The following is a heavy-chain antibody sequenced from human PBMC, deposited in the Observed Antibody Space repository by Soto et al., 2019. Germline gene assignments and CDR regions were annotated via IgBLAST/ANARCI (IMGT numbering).Heavy chain of an antibody. CDR2: IYPGDADI. J-gene: IGHJ4*02. Sequence: PGESLKISCKVSGYSFTSNAIAWVRQVPGKGLEWMGLIYPGDADIRYSPSFEGRATISADKSISTAYLQLGSLKASDSAMYYCARGQALDYWGQGTLVTVSS. CDR3: ARGQALDY. CDR1: GYSFTSNA. V-gene: IGHV5-51*01.